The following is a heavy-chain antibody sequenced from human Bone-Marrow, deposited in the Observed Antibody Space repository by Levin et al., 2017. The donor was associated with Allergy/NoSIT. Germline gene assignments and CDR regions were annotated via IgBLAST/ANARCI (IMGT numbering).Heavy chain of an antibody. J-gene: IGHJ4*02. V-gene: IGHV3-21*06. Sequence: GGSLRLSCTASGFTFTGYTMNWVRQAPGKGLEWVSSISASRLSTYYADSVEGRFTISRDNAKNSVFLQMDSLTADDTGVYYCARDYWGYSSALLGFWGPGTLVSVSS. CDR2: ISASRLST. D-gene: IGHD5-18*01. CDR3: ARDYWGYSSALLGF. CDR1: GFTFTGYT.